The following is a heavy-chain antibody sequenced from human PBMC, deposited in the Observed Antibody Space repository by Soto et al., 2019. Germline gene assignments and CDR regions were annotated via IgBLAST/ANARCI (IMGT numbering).Heavy chain of an antibody. CDR2: ISGFNGNT. D-gene: IGHD3-22*01. Sequence: ASVKVSCKTSGYTFTSYGVSWVRQAPGQGLEWLGWISGFNGNTNYAHKVQGRVLLTTDASTSTAYMEFRSLRSDDTAVYYCARSPQHYYDSSGTTDYWGQGTLVTVSS. V-gene: IGHV1-18*01. CDR1: GYTFTSYG. J-gene: IGHJ4*02. CDR3: ARSPQHYYDSSGTTDY.